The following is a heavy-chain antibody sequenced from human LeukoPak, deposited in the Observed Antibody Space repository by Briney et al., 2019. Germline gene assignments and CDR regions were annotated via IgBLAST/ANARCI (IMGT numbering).Heavy chain of an antibody. CDR2: INTDGSNT. CDR3: AKDLSSAITSALVLDV. CDR1: GFTFSSYW. V-gene: IGHV3-74*01. J-gene: IGHJ6*02. D-gene: IGHD3-22*01. Sequence: PGGSLRLSCAASGFTFSSYWLHWVRQGPGKGLVWVSRINTDGSNTIYADSVKGRFTISRDNVKNVLYLQMTSLRPEDTALYYCAKDLSSAITSALVLDVWGQGTTVIVSS.